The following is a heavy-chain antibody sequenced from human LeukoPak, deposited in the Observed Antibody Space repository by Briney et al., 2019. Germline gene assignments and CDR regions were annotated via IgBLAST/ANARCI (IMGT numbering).Heavy chain of an antibody. Sequence: TGGSLRLSCAVSGFIFSFYNMNWVRQAPGKGLEWVSSISGASAFIHYGDSMKGRFIISRDNAENSLYLQMHSLRAEDTAVYYCARVQQPSGIQWYYYSMDVWGQGTTVTVSS. CDR3: ARVQQPSGIQWYYYSMDV. CDR2: ISGASAFI. D-gene: IGHD6-13*01. V-gene: IGHV3-21*01. CDR1: GFIFSFYN. J-gene: IGHJ6*02.